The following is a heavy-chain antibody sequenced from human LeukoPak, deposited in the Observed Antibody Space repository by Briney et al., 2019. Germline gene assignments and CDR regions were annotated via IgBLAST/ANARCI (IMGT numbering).Heavy chain of an antibody. V-gene: IGHV1-69*06. CDR3: ASDGGFEYYFDY. CDR1: EGTFTDYG. J-gene: IGHJ4*02. Sequence: SVKVSCTSSEGTFTDYGISWVRHAPGQGLEWMGRIIPIFTTANYAQKFQGRVTITADTSTNTAYMELTSLRSEDTAVYYCASDGGFEYYFDYWGQGTLLTVSS. D-gene: IGHD2/OR15-2a*01. CDR2: IIPIFTTA.